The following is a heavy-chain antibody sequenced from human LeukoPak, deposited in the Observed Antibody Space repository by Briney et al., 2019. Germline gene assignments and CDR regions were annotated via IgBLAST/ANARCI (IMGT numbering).Heavy chain of an antibody. V-gene: IGHV3-30-3*01. D-gene: IGHD6-6*01. CDR2: ISYDGSNK. Sequence: PGGSLRLSCAASGFTFSSHAMHWVRQAPGKGLEWVAVISYDGSNKYYADSVKGRFTISRDNSKNTLYLQMNSLRAEDTAVYYCARGAGSSGYYGMDVWGQGTTVTVSS. CDR3: ARGAGSSGYYGMDV. CDR1: GFTFSSHA. J-gene: IGHJ6*02.